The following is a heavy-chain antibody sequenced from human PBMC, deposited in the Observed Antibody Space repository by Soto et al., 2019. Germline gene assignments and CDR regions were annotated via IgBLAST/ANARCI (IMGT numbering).Heavy chain of an antibody. V-gene: IGHV4-39*02. Sequence: SETLSLTCSVSGDSISSSSYYWGWIRQSPGEGLEWIGNIHGNGGTHYNPSLKSRVTISVDTSKNQFSLKLSSVTAADTAVYYCARDRITMVRGVIIHGQYYYYYMDVWGKGTTVTVSS. J-gene: IGHJ6*03. CDR3: ARDRITMVRGVIIHGQYYYYYMDV. D-gene: IGHD3-10*01. CDR2: IHGNGGT. CDR1: GDSISSSSYY.